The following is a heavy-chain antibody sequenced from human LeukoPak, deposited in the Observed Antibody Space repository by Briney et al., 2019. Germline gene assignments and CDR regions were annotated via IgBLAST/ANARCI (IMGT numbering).Heavy chain of an antibody. CDR3: ARTNLDCKNGVCYDY. J-gene: IGHJ4*02. CDR2: ISAYNGKT. Sequence: ASVKVSCKASGGTFSSYAISWVRQAPGQGLEWMGWISAYNGKTYYAQKFQGRVTVTTDTSTSTAYMDLRSLRSDDTAVYYCARTNLDCKNGVCYDYWGQGTPVTVSS. D-gene: IGHD2-8*01. CDR1: GGTFSSYA. V-gene: IGHV1-18*01.